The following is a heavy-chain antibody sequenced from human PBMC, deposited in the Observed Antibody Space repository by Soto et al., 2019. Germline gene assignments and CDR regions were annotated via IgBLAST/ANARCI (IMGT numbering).Heavy chain of an antibody. J-gene: IGHJ4*02. V-gene: IGHV4-4*02. CDR2: IFHDGTA. D-gene: IGHD2-8*01. CDR3: ARLVYDTRLNYMYFDF. Sequence: SETLSLTCAVSGVSISSGNWWTWVRQTPQRGLEYIGEIFHDGTANYYPSFERRVAISVDTSKNQFSLKLTSVTAADTAIYFCARLVYDTRLNYMYFDFWGQGSLVTVFS. CDR1: GVSISSGNW.